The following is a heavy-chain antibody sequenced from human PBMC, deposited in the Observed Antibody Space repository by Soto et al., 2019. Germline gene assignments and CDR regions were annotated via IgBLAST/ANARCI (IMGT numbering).Heavy chain of an antibody. CDR2: INAGNGNT. D-gene: IGHD4-17*01. CDR1: GYTFTSYA. V-gene: IGHV1-3*01. J-gene: IGHJ1*01. CDR3: ARDDKYGDYVRYFQH. Sequence: QVQLVQSGAEVKKPGASVKVSCKASGYTFTSYAMHWVRQAPGQRLEWMGWINAGNGNTKYSQKFQGRVTITRDTSASTAYMELSRLRSEDTAVYYCARDDKYGDYVRYFQHWGQGTLVTVSS.